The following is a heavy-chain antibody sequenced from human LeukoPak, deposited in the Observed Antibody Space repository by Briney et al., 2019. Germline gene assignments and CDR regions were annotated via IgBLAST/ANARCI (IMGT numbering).Heavy chain of an antibody. Sequence: GGTLRLSCAASGVTFSNYAMSWVRQAPGKGLEWVWTIYFSGSDTYSADSVNGRSTNSRDHAKNTLSLPMNSLRAENPPIYHGPKDQGQATVTRRFDYSGQRSLATVPS. CDR2: IYFSGSDT. CDR1: GVTFSNYA. J-gene: IGHJ4*02. D-gene: IGHD4-11*01. V-gene: IGHV3-23*05. CDR3: PKDQGQATVTRRFDY.